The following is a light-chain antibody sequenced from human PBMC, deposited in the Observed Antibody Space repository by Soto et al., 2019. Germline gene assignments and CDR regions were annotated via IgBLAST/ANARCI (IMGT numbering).Light chain of an antibody. J-gene: IGKJ3*01. Sequence: EIVLTQSPGTLSLSPGERANLSCRASQRVSDSYLAWYQQKPGQAPRRLIYGTASRATGIPDRFSGSRSGTDFTLTISRLEPEDSAVYYCQQYGSSPQIFTYGPGTKVDIK. V-gene: IGKV3-20*01. CDR1: QRVSDSY. CDR2: GTA. CDR3: QQYGSSPQIFT.